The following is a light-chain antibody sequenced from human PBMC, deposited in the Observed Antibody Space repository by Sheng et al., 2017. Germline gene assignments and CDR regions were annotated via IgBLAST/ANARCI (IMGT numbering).Light chain of an antibody. CDR1: QDISNY. Sequence: DIQMTQSPSSLSASVGDRVTITCQASQDISNYLNWYQQKPGEAPKTLIYRAYDLESGVPSRFSGSGSGTEFTLTISSLQPDDFATYYCQQYNFYPYTFGQGTKLEIK. CDR3: QQYNFYPYT. CDR2: RAY. V-gene: IGKV1-16*01. J-gene: IGKJ2*01.